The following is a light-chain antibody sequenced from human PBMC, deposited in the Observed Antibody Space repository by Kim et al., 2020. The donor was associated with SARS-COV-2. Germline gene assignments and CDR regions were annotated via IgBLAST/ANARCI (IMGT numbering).Light chain of an antibody. CDR3: CSYAGSSWV. CDR1: SGDVGGCNY. CDR2: DVS. Sequence: PVRSVTISCSGTSGDVGGCNYVSWYQQHPGKAPKLMIYDVSKRPSGVPGRFSGSTSGNTASLTISGLQAEDEADYYCCSYAGSSWVFGGGTQLTVL. V-gene: IGLV2-11*01. J-gene: IGLJ3*02.